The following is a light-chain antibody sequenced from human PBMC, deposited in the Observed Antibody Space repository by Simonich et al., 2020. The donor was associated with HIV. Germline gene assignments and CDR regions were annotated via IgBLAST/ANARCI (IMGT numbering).Light chain of an antibody. J-gene: IGLJ2*01. CDR3: QTWGARIVL. CDR1: SGHRPYA. Sequence: QLVLTQSPSASSSLGASVTLTCTLSSGHRPYAIAWHQHQPEKGPRYLMTLNSDGRHLTGAGIPARFSGSSSGAERDLTISSLQSEDEAGYYCQTWGARIVLFAGGTKLTVL. CDR2: LNSDGRH. V-gene: IGLV4-69*01.